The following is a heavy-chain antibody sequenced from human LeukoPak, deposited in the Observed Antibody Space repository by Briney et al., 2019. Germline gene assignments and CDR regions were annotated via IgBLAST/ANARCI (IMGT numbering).Heavy chain of an antibody. V-gene: IGHV4-4*07. J-gene: IGHJ5*02. Sequence: PSETLSLTCTVSGGSINNYYWSWIRQPAGKGLEWIGLIYSSGSTSYNPSLKSRVTMSLDASKNQFSLELNSVTPADTAVYYCARGGNYWPQWWFDPWGRGTLVSVSS. D-gene: IGHD1-26*01. CDR2: IYSSGST. CDR1: GGSINNYY. CDR3: ARGGNYWPQWWFDP.